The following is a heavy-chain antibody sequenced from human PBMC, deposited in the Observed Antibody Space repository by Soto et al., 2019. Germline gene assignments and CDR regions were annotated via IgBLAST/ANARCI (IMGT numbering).Heavy chain of an antibody. V-gene: IGHV4-4*02. D-gene: IGHD1-1*01. CDR3: ARERTDYIAY. J-gene: IGHJ4*02. CDR1: GGSISSSNW. Sequence: PSETLSLTCAVSGGSISSSNWWSWVRQPPGKGLEWIGEIYHSGSTNYNPSLKSRVTISVDTSKNQFSLKLNSVTAADTAVYYCARERTDYIAYWGQGTLVTVSS. CDR2: IYHSGST.